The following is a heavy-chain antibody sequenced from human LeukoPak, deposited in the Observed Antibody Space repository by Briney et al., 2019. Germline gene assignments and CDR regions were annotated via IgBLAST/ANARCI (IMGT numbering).Heavy chain of an antibody. CDR2: IYFGRST. CDR3: ASQATVPTLDY. V-gene: IGHV4-39*01. Sequence: SETLSLTCTVSGGSISSSSYYWGWIRQHPGKGLEWIGRIYFGRSTYHNPPLMSRVTMSVDTSKNQFSLWLSSVTAADTAVYYCASQATVPTLDYWGQGTLVTVSS. J-gene: IGHJ4*02. D-gene: IGHD4-11*01. CDR1: GGSISSSSYY.